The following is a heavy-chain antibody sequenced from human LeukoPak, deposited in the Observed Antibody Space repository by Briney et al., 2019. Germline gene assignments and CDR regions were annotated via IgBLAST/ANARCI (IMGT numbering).Heavy chain of an antibody. CDR1: GCSISSYY. V-gene: IGHV4-59*01. J-gene: IGHJ4*02. CDR2: IYYSGST. D-gene: IGHD3-22*01. CDR3: ARVGNYDSSGYYLNRPRRYYFDY. Sequence: PSETLSLTCTVSGCSISSYYWSWIRQPPGKGLEWIGYIYYSGSTNYNPSLKRRVTISVGTSKNQFSLKQSSVTAADPAVYYCARVGNYDSSGYYLNRPRRYYFDYWGQGTLVTVSS.